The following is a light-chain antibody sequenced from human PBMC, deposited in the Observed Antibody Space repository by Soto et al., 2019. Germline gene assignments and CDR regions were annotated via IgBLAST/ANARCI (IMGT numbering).Light chain of an antibody. CDR1: QGISSY. CDR2: TAS. J-gene: IGKJ4*01. Sequence: DIQLTQSPSFLSASVGDRVTITCRASQGISSYLAWYQQKPGKAPKLLISTASTLQSGVPSRFSGSGSGTEFTLTISGLQPDDFASYYCQQYNSFSLTFGGGTK. V-gene: IGKV1-9*01. CDR3: QQYNSFSLT.